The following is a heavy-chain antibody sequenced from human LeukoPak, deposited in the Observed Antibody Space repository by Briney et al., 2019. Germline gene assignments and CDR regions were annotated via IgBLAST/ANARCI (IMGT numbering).Heavy chain of an antibody. Sequence: GGSLRLSCAASGFTFSSYGMHWVRQAPGKGLEWVAVIWYDGSNKYYADSVKGRFTIPRDNSKNTLYLQMNSLRAEDTAVYYCAREGYYYDSSGSNDYWGQGTLVTVSS. CDR3: AREGYYYDSSGSNDY. CDR1: GFTFSSYG. D-gene: IGHD3-22*01. V-gene: IGHV3-33*01. CDR2: IWYDGSNK. J-gene: IGHJ4*02.